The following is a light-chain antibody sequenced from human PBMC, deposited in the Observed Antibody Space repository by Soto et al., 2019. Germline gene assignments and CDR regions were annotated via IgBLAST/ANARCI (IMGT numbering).Light chain of an antibody. Sequence: DIQMTQSPSTLSASVGDRVTITCRASQSISTWLAWFQQKPGKAPKVLIYDASSLESGVPSRFSGSGSGTEFTLTISSLQPEDFAVYYCQQRSNWPPGVTFGGGTKVEIK. J-gene: IGKJ4*01. CDR3: QQRSNWPPGVT. V-gene: IGKV1-5*01. CDR1: QSISTW. CDR2: DAS.